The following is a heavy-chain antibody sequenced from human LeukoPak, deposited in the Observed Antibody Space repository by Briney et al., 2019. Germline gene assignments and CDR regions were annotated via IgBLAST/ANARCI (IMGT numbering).Heavy chain of an antibody. J-gene: IGHJ4*02. CDR1: GGSISSGGYY. V-gene: IGHV4-31*03. CDR3: ARSDGPGYFDY. D-gene: IGHD5-24*01. Sequence: SETLSLTCTVSGGSISSGGYYWSWIRQHPGRGLEWIGYIYYSGSTYYNPSLKSRVTISVDTSKNQFSLKLSSVTAADTAVYYCARSDGPGYFDYWGQGTLVTVSS. CDR2: IYYSGST.